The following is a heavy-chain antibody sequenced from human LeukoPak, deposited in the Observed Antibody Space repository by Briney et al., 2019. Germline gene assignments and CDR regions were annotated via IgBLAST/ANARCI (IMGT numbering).Heavy chain of an antibody. CDR1: GFTFSSYA. V-gene: IGHV3-23*01. D-gene: IGHD2-15*01. Sequence: PGGSLRLSCAASGFTFSSYAMSWVRQAPGKGLEWVSAISGSGGSTYYADSVKGRFTISRDNAENTLYLQMNSLRAEDTAVYYCARVGVGSYNWFDPWGQGTMVTVSS. CDR3: ARVGVGSYNWFDP. J-gene: IGHJ5*02. CDR2: ISGSGGST.